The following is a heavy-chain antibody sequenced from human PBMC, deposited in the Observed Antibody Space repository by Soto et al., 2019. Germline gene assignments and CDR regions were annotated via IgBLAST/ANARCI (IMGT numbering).Heavy chain of an antibody. J-gene: IGHJ4*02. CDR1: GYTFTGYY. V-gene: IGHV1-2*02. Sequence: ASVKVSCKASGYTFTGYYIHWVRQAPGQGLEWMGWINPNSGGTKYPQKFQGRVTMTRDTSIRTVYMSLTGLKSDDTAVSFCARDLAKGGGSAGFDYWGQGTLVTVSS. CDR2: INPNSGGT. CDR3: ARDLAKGGGSAGFDY. D-gene: IGHD2-15*01.